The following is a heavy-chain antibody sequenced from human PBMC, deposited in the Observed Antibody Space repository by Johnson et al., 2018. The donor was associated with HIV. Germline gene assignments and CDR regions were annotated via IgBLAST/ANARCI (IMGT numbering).Heavy chain of an antibody. D-gene: IGHD3-22*01. Sequence: QVQLVESGGGVVQPGRSLRLSCAASGFTFSNFGFHWVRQAPGKGLEWVAVISYDGSNKYYADSVKGRFTISRDNSKNTLYLQMNSLRAEDTAVYYCASSITVIVGVTGGACDIGGQGTMVTVSS. CDR3: ASSITVIVGVTGGACDI. CDR1: GFTFSNFG. V-gene: IGHV3-30*03. CDR2: ISYDGSNK. J-gene: IGHJ3*02.